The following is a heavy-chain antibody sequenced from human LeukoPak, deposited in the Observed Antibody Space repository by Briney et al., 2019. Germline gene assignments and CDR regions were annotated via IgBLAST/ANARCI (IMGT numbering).Heavy chain of an antibody. CDR3: ARGDSGSYQYNWFDP. J-gene: IGHJ5*02. V-gene: IGHV4-39*07. CDR1: GGSISSSSYY. CDR2: IYCSGST. Sequence: SETLSLTCTVSGGSISSSSYYWGWIRQPPGKGLEWIGSIYCSGSTYYNPSLKSRVTISVDTSKNQFSLKLSSVTAADTAVCYCARGDSGSYQYNWFDPWGQGTLVTVSS. D-gene: IGHD1-26*01.